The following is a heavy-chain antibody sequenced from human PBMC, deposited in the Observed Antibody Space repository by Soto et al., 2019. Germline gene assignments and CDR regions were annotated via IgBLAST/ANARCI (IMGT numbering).Heavy chain of an antibody. J-gene: IGHJ3*02. Sequence: GASLKISCKGFGYSFTSYWIGWVRQTPGKGLDWMSIIYPGDSDTRYSPSSQGQVSSAADKSISTAYLQWSSLKASDTAMYYCARLYCSGGSCYSSAFDIWVQGTMVTFSS. V-gene: IGHV5-51*01. CDR2: IYPGDSDT. CDR3: ARLYCSGGSCYSSAFDI. CDR1: GYSFTSYW. D-gene: IGHD2-15*01.